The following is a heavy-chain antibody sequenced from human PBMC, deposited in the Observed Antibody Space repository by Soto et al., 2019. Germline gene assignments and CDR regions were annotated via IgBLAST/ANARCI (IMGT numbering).Heavy chain of an antibody. V-gene: IGHV5-51*01. J-gene: IGHJ6*02. CDR3: ARLYTTRTDSISSFLCGMDV. D-gene: IGHD6-6*01. CDR1: GYIFASYW. CDR2: IYPGDSDT. Sequence: PGESLKISCKGSGYIFASYWIGWVRQMPGKALEWMGIIYPGDSDTRYSLSFQGQVNIPADKSISTAYLQWSSLKASDTALYYCARLYTTRTDSISSFLCGMDVCGQGTTVTVSS.